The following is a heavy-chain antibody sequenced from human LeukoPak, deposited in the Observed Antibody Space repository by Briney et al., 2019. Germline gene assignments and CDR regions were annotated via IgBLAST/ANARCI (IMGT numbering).Heavy chain of an antibody. V-gene: IGHV3-9*03. CDR1: GFTFDDYA. CDR2: ISWNSGSI. D-gene: IGHD2-2*01. J-gene: IGHJ4*02. CDR3: AKDIGALGFCSSTSCPYYFDY. Sequence: GGSLRLSCAASGFTFDDYAMHWVRQAPGRGLEWVSGISWNSGSIGYADSVKGRFTISRDNAKNSLYLQMNSLRAEDMALYYCAKDIGALGFCSSTSCPYYFDYWGQGTLVTVSS.